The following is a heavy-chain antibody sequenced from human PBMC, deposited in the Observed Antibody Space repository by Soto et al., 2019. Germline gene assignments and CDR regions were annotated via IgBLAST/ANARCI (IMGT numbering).Heavy chain of an antibody. CDR3: ARGARAASGNYYFDK. CDR2: MNPNSGNT. D-gene: IGHD1-1*01. Sequence: ASVKVSCKASGYTFASYDINWVRQATGQGLEWMGWMNPNSGNTGFAQKFRGRVTMSGNTSITTAYMDLSSLGSDDTAIYYCARGARAASGNYYFDKWGQGTLVTVSS. J-gene: IGHJ4*02. CDR1: GYTFASYD. V-gene: IGHV1-8*01.